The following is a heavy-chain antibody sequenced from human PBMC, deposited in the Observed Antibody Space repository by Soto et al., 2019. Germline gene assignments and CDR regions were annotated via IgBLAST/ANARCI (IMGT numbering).Heavy chain of an antibody. D-gene: IGHD2-15*01. CDR3: ARDECSGGSCYFDY. CDR1: GGSISSGGYY. CDR2: IYYSGST. V-gene: IGHV4-31*03. Sequence: QVQLQESGPGLVKPSQTLSLTCTVSGGSISSGGYYWSWIRQHPGKGLEWIGYIYYSGSTYYNPSLKSRVTISVDTSKNQVSLKLSSVTAADTAVYYCARDECSGGSCYFDYWGQGTLVTVSS. J-gene: IGHJ4*02.